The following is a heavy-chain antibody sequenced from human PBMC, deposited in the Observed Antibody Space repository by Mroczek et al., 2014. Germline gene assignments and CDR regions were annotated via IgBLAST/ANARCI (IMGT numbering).Heavy chain of an antibody. CDR3: AKDLGYCSSTSCPVPLLQGXDY. CDR1: GFTFSSYG. D-gene: IGHD2-2*01. Sequence: ESGGGVVQPGRSLRLSCAASGFTFSSYGMHWVRQAPGKGLEWVAVISYDGSNKYYADSVKGRFTISRDNSKNTLYLQMNSLRAEDTAVYYCAKDLGYCSSTSCPVPLLQGXDYWGQGTPGPPSP. V-gene: IGHV3-30*18. CDR2: ISYDGSNK. J-gene: IGHJ4*02.